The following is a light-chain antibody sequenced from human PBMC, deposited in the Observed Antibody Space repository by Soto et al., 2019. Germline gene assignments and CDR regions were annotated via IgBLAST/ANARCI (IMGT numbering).Light chain of an antibody. CDR1: RSVSSN. V-gene: IGKV3-15*01. CDR3: HQYNNWPPYT. J-gene: IGKJ2*01. Sequence: EIVMTQSPATLSVSPGERATLSCRASRSVSSNLAWYQQKPGQAPRPLIYGASTRATGIPARFSGSASGTEFTLTISSLQSEDFAIYYCHQYNNWPPYTFGQGTKLEIK. CDR2: GAS.